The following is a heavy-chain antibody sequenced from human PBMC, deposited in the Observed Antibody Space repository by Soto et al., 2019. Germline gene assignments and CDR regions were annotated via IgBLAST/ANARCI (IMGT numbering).Heavy chain of an antibody. J-gene: IGHJ4*02. CDR2: IYYSGST. V-gene: IGHV4-39*01. CDR1: GGSISSSSYY. CDR3: ARGHCSGGSCYFDY. Sequence: LSLTCTVSGGSISSSSYYWGWIRQRPGKGLEWIGSIYYSGSTYYNPSLKSRVTISVDTSKNQFSLKLSSVTAADTAVYYCARGHCSGGSCYFDYWGQGTLVTVS. D-gene: IGHD2-15*01.